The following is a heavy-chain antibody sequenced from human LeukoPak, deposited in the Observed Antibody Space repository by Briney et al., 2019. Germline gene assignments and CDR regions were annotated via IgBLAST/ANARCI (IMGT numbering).Heavy chain of an antibody. Sequence: GGSLRLSCAASGFTFSSYSMNWVRQAPGKGLEWVSSISSSSSYIYYADSVKGRFTISRDNAKKSLYLQMNSLRAEDTAVYYCAREESGVLWWEGWFDPWGQGTLVTVSS. D-gene: IGHD2-21*01. CDR3: AREESGVLWWEGWFDP. CDR1: GFTFSSYS. V-gene: IGHV3-21*01. CDR2: ISSSSSYI. J-gene: IGHJ5*02.